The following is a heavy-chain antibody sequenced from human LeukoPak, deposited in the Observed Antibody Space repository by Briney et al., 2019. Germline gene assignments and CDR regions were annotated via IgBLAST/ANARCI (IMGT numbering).Heavy chain of an antibody. Sequence: PGGSLRLSCSASGFSFSYQWMHWVRHAPRKGLVWVSRISPDGSSTAYADSVKGRFTISRDNARNMLYLEMSSLRDEDSAVYFCVRGTTFWRGVDYWGQGTLVTVSS. V-gene: IGHV3-74*01. J-gene: IGHJ4*02. CDR1: GFSFSYQW. CDR3: VRGTTFWRGVDY. CDR2: ISPDGSST. D-gene: IGHD3-3*01.